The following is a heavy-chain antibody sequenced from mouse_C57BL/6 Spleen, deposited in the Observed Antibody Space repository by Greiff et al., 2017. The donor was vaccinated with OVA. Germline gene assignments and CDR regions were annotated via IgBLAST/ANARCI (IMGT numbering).Heavy chain of an antibody. CDR3: APIYYGNWYFDV. J-gene: IGHJ1*03. Sequence: VQLKESGPGLVKPSQSLSLTCSVTGYSITSGYYWNWIRQFPGNKLEWMGYISYDGSNNYNPSLKNRISITRDTSKNQFFLKLNSVTTEDTATYYCAPIYYGNWYFDVWGTGTTVTVSS. CDR2: ISYDGSN. V-gene: IGHV3-6*01. D-gene: IGHD2-1*01. CDR1: GYSITSGYY.